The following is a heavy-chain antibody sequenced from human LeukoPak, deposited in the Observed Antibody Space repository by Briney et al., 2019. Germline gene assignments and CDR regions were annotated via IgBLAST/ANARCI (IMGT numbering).Heavy chain of an antibody. D-gene: IGHD3-22*01. CDR1: GGSISSGSYY. CDR3: ARDPYYYDSSGTKYNWFDP. J-gene: IGHJ5*02. Sequence: TSQTLSLTCTVSGGSISSGSYYWSWIRQPAGKGLEWIGRIYTSGSTNYNPSLKSRVTISVDTSKNQFSLKLSSVTAADTAVYYCARDPYYYDSSGTKYNWFDPRGQGTLVTVSS. CDR2: IYTSGST. V-gene: IGHV4-61*02.